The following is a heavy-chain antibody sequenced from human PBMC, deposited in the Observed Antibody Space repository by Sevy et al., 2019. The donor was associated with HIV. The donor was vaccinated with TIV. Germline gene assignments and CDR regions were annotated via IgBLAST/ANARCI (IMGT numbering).Heavy chain of an antibody. CDR1: GFTFNNYY. Sequence: GGSLRLSCAASGFTFNNYYMSWVRQAPGKGLEWVANIKKDGSEKYYVDSVKGRFTISRDNAKNSLYLQMNSLRVEDTAVYYCAGCSYDSRGYFYYFYGLDVWGQGTTVTVSS. CDR3: AGCSYDSRGYFYYFYGLDV. J-gene: IGHJ6*02. V-gene: IGHV3-7*01. CDR2: IKKDGSEK. D-gene: IGHD3-22*01.